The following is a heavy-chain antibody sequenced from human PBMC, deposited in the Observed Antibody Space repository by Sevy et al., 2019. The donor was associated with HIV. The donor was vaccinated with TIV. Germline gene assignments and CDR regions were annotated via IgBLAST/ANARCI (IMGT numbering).Heavy chain of an antibody. CDR3: AKALNPALESMIEVIFRTLKGFDV. J-gene: IGHJ3*01. Sequence: GGSLRLSCAASGFTFNTHAMNWVRQAPGKGLEWVSVISATGSSTYYADSVKGRFTISRDNSKNNLYLQMNSLTADDTAVYYCAKALNPALESMIEVIFRTLKGFDVWGQGTMVTVSS. V-gene: IGHV3-23*01. D-gene: IGHD3-22*01. CDR1: GFTFNTHA. CDR2: ISATGSST.